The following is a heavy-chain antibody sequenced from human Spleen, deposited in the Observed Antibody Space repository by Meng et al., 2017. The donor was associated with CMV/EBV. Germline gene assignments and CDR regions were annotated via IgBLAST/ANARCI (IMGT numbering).Heavy chain of an antibody. CDR3: ARVAGTYYSSPIDC. CDR2: ISFDGSNE. D-gene: IGHD1-26*01. J-gene: IGHJ4*02. Sequence: AASFTFSSCAMHWVRQAPGQGLAWVAVISFDGSNEYYADSVKGRFTVSRDNSANTLYLHMNSLRAEDTALYYCARVAGTYYSSPIDCWGQGTLVTVSS. V-gene: IGHV3-30*04. CDR1: SFTFSSCA.